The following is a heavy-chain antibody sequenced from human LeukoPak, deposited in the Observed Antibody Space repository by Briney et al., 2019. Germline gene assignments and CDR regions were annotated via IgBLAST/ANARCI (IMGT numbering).Heavy chain of an antibody. CDR1: GYTFSAYY. V-gene: IGHV1-2*02. CDR2: INPDNGDI. J-gene: IGHJ3*02. CDR3: ARGPSTAAFDI. Sequence: ASVKVSCTASGYTFSAYYMHWFRQAPGQGLEWMGWINPDNGDIDSAQRFQGRVTLTRDTSISTAYMELNRLTSDDTAVYYCARGPSTAAFDIWGQGTMVTASS. D-gene: IGHD6-13*01.